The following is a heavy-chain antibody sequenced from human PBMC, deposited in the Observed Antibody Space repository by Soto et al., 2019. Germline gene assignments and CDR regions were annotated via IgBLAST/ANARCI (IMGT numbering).Heavy chain of an antibody. CDR1: GFTFSSYS. D-gene: IGHD3-16*01. CDR2: ISSSSSTI. J-gene: IGHJ3*02. CDR3: ARDNSKIWGMRRTNDAFDI. V-gene: IGHV3-48*02. Sequence: GGSLRLSCAASGFTFSSYSMNWVRQAPGKGLEWVSYISSSSSTIYYADSVKGRITISRDNAKNSLYLQMNSLRDEDTAVYYCARDNSKIWGMRRTNDAFDIWGQGTMVTVSS.